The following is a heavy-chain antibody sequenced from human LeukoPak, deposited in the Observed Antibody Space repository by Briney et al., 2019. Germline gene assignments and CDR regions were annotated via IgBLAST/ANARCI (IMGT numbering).Heavy chain of an antibody. CDR2: VYHSGDT. CDR1: GYSITSGYY. D-gene: IGHD2-2*02. J-gene: IGHJ3*02. V-gene: IGHV4-38-2*02. CDR3: ARHSRRCSSTTCYTGAFDI. Sequence: PSETLSLTCTISGYSITSGYYWGWIRQPPGKGLECIGGVYHSGDTYYNPSLKSRVTISVDTSENQFSLKLTSVTAADTALYFCARHSRRCSSTTCYTGAFDIWGPGTVVTVSS.